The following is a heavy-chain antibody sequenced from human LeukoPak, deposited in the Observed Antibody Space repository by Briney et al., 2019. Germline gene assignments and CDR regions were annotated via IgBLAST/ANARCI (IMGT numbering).Heavy chain of an antibody. J-gene: IGHJ6*03. Sequence: SETLSLTCTVSGGSISSHYWSWIRQPPGKGPEGIGFIYYSGGTNHNPSLKSRVTISVDTSKNQFSLKLSSVTAADTAVYYCASAGKGYCSSTSCYDYYYYMDVWGKGTTVTVSS. CDR2: IYYSGGT. D-gene: IGHD2-2*01. CDR3: ASAGKGYCSSTSCYDYYYYMDV. CDR1: GGSISSHY. V-gene: IGHV4-59*11.